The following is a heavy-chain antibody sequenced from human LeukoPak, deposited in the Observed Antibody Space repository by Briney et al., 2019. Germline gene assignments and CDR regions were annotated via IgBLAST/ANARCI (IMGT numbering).Heavy chain of an antibody. Sequence: GGSLRLSCAASGFTFSSYAMHWVRQAPGKGLEWVAVIWYDGSNKYYADSVKGRFTISRDNSKNTLYLQMNSLRAEDTAVYSCARRYCSSISCQKIRAYYFDYWGQGTLVTVSS. CDR3: ARRYCSSISCQKIRAYYFDY. CDR2: IWYDGSNK. CDR1: GFTFSSYA. D-gene: IGHD2-2*01. J-gene: IGHJ4*02. V-gene: IGHV3-33*08.